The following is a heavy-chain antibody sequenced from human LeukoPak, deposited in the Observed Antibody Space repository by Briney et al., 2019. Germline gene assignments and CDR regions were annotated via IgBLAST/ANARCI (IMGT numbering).Heavy chain of an antibody. Sequence: GASVKVSCKASGYTFTSYYMHWVRQAPGEGLEWMGIINPTGGSTSYAQKFQGRVTMTRDTSTSTVYMELSSLRSEDTAVYYCAELGITVIGGVWGKGTTVTISS. CDR3: AELGITVIGGV. V-gene: IGHV1-46*01. CDR2: INPTGGST. CDR1: GYTFTSYY. J-gene: IGHJ6*04. D-gene: IGHD3-10*02.